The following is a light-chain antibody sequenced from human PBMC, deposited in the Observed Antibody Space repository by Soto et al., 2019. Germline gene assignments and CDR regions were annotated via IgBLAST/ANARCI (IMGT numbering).Light chain of an antibody. J-gene: IGLJ2*01. CDR2: EVT. V-gene: IGLV2-8*01. Sequence: QSALTQPTSASGSPGQSVTISCTGTSSDVGKYNYVSWYQQHPGKAPKLMIYEVTKRPSGVPDRFSGSKSGNTASLTVSGLQTEDEADYYCSSYGGFNNVLFGGGTKLTVL. CDR3: SSYGGFNNVL. CDR1: SSDVGKYNY.